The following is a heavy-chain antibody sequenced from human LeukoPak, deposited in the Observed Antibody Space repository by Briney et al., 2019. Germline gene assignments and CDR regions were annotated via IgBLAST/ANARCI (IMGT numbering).Heavy chain of an antibody. CDR2: ISSSSSTI. Sequence: GGSLRLSCAASGFTFSSYSMNWVRQAPGKGLEWVSYISSSSSTIYYADSVKGRFTISRDNAKNTLYLQMNSLRAEDTALYYCVRDRAVTGTEDFYFDYWGQGTLVTVSS. J-gene: IGHJ4*02. V-gene: IGHV3-48*04. CDR1: GFTFSSYS. CDR3: VRDRAVTGTEDFYFDY. D-gene: IGHD1-1*01.